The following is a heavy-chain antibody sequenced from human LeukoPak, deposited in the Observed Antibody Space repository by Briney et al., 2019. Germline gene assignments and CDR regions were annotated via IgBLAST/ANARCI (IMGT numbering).Heavy chain of an antibody. CDR2: ISYDGSNK. CDR1: GLTFSSYA. D-gene: IGHD6-13*01. CDR3: ESLTDKAAAGPPFDY. Sequence: GGSLRLSCAASGLTFSSYAMHWVRQAPGKGLELVAVISYDGSNKYYADSVKGRFTISRDNSKNTLYLQMNSLRAEDTAVYYCESLTDKAAAGPPFDYWGQGTLVTVSS. V-gene: IGHV3-30-3*01. J-gene: IGHJ4*02.